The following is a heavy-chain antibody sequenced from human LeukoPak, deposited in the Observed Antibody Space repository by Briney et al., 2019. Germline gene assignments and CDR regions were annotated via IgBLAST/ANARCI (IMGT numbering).Heavy chain of an antibody. CDR2: IYTSGST. V-gene: IGHV4-4*07. Sequence: SETLSLTCTVSGGSLTGYYWSWIRQPAGKGLEWIGRIYTSGSTNYNPSLKSRVTISVDTSKNQFSLKLSSVTAADTAVYYCARAAPGYSSSWYYFDYWGQGTLVTVSS. CDR3: ARAAPGYSSSWYYFDY. CDR1: GGSLTGYY. D-gene: IGHD6-13*01. J-gene: IGHJ4*02.